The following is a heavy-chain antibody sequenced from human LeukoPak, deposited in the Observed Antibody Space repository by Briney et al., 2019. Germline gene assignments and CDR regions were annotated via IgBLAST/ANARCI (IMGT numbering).Heavy chain of an antibody. CDR1: GFTFSSYG. Sequence: GGSLRLSCAASGFTFSSYGMHWVRQAPGKGLEWVAFIRSDGSNIYYADSVKGRFTISRDNSQNTLYLQMNSLKTEDTAVYYCAKFHITGTTPSYFDYWGQGTLVTVSS. V-gene: IGHV3-30*02. CDR3: AKFHITGTTPSYFDY. J-gene: IGHJ4*02. CDR2: IRSDGSNI. D-gene: IGHD1-7*01.